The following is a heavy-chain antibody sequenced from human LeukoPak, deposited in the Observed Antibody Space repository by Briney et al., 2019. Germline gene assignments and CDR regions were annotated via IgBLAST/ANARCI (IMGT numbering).Heavy chain of an antibody. CDR2: ISYDGSNK. J-gene: IGHJ4*02. V-gene: IGHV3-30-3*01. Sequence: GGSLRLSCAASGFTFSSYAMHWVRQAPGKGLEWVAVISYDGSNKYYADSVKGRSTISRDNSKNTLYLQMNSLRAEDTAVYYCARDSSQSAYCSGGSCDFDYWGQGTLVTVSS. CDR1: GFTFSSYA. D-gene: IGHD2-15*01. CDR3: ARDSSQSAYCSGGSCDFDY.